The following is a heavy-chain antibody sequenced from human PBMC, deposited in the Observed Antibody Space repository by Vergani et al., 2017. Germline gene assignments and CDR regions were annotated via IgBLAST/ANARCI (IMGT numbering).Heavy chain of an antibody. V-gene: IGHV3-23*01. CDR1: GFTFSSYA. D-gene: IGHD6-19*01. Sequence: EVQLLESGGGLVQPGGSLRLSCAASGFTFSSYAMSWVRQAPGKGLEWVSAISGSGGSTYYADSVKGRFTISRDNSKNTLYLQMNSLRAEETAVYYCAKDQKYSSGWFNWYFDLWGRGTLVTVSS. J-gene: IGHJ2*01. CDR2: ISGSGGST. CDR3: AKDQKYSSGWFNWYFDL.